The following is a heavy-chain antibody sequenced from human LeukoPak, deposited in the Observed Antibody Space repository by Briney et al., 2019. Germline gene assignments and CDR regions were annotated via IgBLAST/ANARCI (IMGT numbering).Heavy chain of an antibody. CDR1: GFTFRIHW. CDR2: INQDGGEK. D-gene: IGHD3-10*01. J-gene: IGHJ6*02. CDR3: TPPFEPLYYYYGMDV. V-gene: IGHV3-7*03. Sequence: RSGGSLRLSCAASGFTFRIHWLSWVRQAPGKGLEWVAKINQDGGEKYYGDPVKGRATISRDNAKNSLYLQMNSLRAEDTAVYYCTPPFEPLYYYYGMDVWGQGTTVTVSS.